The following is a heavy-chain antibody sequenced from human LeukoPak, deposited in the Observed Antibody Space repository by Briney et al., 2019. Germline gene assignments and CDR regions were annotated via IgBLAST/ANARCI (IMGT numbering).Heavy chain of an antibody. V-gene: IGHV3-11*04. CDR2: MRYGSSNI. CDR3: ARDFRLHTTADAFDM. D-gene: IGHD3/OR15-3a*01. CDR1: GGSFSGYY. Sequence: LSLTCAVYGGSFSGYYWSWIRQAPGKGLEWVSYMRYGSSNIYYADSVKRRFTISRDNAKNSLYLQMNSLIAEDTAVYYCARDFRLHTTADAFDMWGEGTMVTVSS. J-gene: IGHJ3*02.